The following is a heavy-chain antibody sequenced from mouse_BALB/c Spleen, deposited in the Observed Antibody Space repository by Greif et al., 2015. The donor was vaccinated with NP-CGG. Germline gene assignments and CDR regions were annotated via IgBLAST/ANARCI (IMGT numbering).Heavy chain of an antibody. CDR1: GFSLTSYG. Sequence: VMLVESGPGLVAPSQSLSITCTVSGFSLTSYGVHWARQPPGKGLEWLGVIWAGGSTNYNSALMSRLSISKDNSKSXVFLKMNSLQTDDTAMYYCARDHYYGSSYYAMDYWGQGTSVTVSS. D-gene: IGHD1-1*01. CDR2: IWAGGST. V-gene: IGHV2-9*02. CDR3: ARDHYYGSSYYAMDY. J-gene: IGHJ4*01.